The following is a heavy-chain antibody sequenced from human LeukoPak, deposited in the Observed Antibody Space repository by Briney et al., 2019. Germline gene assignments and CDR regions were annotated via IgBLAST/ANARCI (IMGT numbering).Heavy chain of an antibody. CDR1: SYTFTGYY. V-gene: IGHV1-2*02. J-gene: IGHJ4*02. CDR3: AKDMRSRGYSGYDCLDY. Sequence: ASVKVSWKASSYTFTGYYMHCVRQSPGQWLEWIGWINPHSGDTNYEQKFQGRVTMTRDTSTSTAYMEASRLRSDDTAVYYCAKDMRSRGYSGYDCLDYWGQGTLVTVSS. D-gene: IGHD5-12*01. CDR2: INPHSGDT.